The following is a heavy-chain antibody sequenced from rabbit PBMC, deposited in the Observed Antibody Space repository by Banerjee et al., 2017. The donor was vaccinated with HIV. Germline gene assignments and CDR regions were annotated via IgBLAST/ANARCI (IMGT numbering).Heavy chain of an antibody. V-gene: IGHV1S45*01. CDR1: GIDFSTYG. CDR3: ARVGYTYGDGGDGYSKWGL. CDR2: IYAGSSGST. Sequence: QEQLVESGGGLVTLGGSLKLSCKASGIDFSTYGISWVRQAPGKRLEWIACIYAGSSGSTYYASWAKGRFTISKTSSTTVTLQMTSLTVADTATYFCARVGYTYGDGGDGYSKWGLWGQGTLVTVS. J-gene: IGHJ6*01. D-gene: IGHD6-1*01.